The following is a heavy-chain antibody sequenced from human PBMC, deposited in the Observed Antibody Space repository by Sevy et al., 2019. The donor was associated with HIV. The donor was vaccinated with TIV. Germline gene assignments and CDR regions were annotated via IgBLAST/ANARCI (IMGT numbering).Heavy chain of an antibody. CDR1: GYSFTSYW. Sequence: GESLKISCKGSGYSFTSYWIGWVRQMPGKGLEWMGIIYPGDSDTRYSPSFQGQVTISADKSISTVYLQWSSLKASDTAMYYCARLAGYDSSGYYYPFDYWGQGTLVTVSS. CDR3: ARLAGYDSSGYYYPFDY. V-gene: IGHV5-51*01. CDR2: IYPGDSDT. J-gene: IGHJ4*02. D-gene: IGHD3-22*01.